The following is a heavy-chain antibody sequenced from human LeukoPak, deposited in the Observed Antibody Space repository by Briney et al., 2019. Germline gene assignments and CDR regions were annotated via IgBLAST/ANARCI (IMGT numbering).Heavy chain of an antibody. CDR2: IYSTGST. CDR3: ARGIADPYSFDS. V-gene: IGHV4-4*07. CDR1: GGSINFYY. J-gene: IGHJ4*02. Sequence: SVTLSLTCTVSGGSINFYYWSWIRQPAGKGLEWIGRIYSTGSTNYSPSLKSRVTMSVDKSKNQFSLNLSSVTAADTAVYYCARGIADPYSFDSWGQGTLVTVSS. D-gene: IGHD6-13*01.